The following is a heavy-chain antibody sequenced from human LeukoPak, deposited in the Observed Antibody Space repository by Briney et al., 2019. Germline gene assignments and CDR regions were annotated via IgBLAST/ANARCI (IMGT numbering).Heavy chain of an antibody. CDR3: ARDAVLIGLDY. CDR1: GFTFSSYW. CDR2: INSDGSDT. J-gene: IGHJ4*02. V-gene: IGHV3-74*01. Sequence: GGSLRLSCAASGFTFSSYWMHWVRQGPGKGLVWVSRINSDGSDTSYADSVRGRFTISRDNAKNTLYLQMNSLRAEDTAVYYCARDAVLIGLDYWGQGTLVTVSS.